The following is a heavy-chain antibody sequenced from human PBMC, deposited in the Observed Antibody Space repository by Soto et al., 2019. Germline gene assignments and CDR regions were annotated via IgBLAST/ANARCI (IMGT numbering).Heavy chain of an antibody. Sequence: SETLSLTCTVSGGSVSSASYYWSWIRQPPGKGLEWIGYIYYSGSSDSNPSVKSRVTFSVDTSKNQFYLKLSSVTAADTAVYYCARRPSAMAYFDYWGPGTLVTVSS. D-gene: IGHD2-8*01. CDR3: ARRPSAMAYFDY. CDR1: GGSVSSASYY. V-gene: IGHV4-61*01. J-gene: IGHJ4*02. CDR2: IYYSGSS.